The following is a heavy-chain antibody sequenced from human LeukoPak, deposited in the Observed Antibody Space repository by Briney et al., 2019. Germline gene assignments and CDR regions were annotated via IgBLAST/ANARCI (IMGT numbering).Heavy chain of an antibody. CDR3: AKEFNRGLPDY. V-gene: IGHV3-30*18. Sequence: GRSLRLSCAASGFTFSTYGMHWVRQAPGKGLEWVAVISYDGSNEYYADSVKGRFTISRDNSKNTLYLQMSSLKAEDTAVYYCAKEFNRGLPDYWGQGTLVTVPS. CDR2: ISYDGSNE. J-gene: IGHJ4*02. D-gene: IGHD2-21*01. CDR1: GFTFSTYG.